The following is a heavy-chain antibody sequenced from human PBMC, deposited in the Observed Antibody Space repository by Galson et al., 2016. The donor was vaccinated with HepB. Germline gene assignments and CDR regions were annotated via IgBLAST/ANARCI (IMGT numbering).Heavy chain of an antibody. CDR2: INPSGGGI. CDR3: ARQWAHFDFWSGQPSWFDP. CDR1: GYNFTTYY. J-gene: IGHJ5*02. D-gene: IGHD3-3*01. V-gene: IGHV1-46*01. Sequence: SVKVSCKASGYNFTTYYIHWVRQAPGQGLEWMGVINPSGGGISYAQKFQGRVTMTSDTSTSTVYMELSNLRSEDTALYYCARQWAHFDFWSGQPSWFDPWGQGTLVTVSS.